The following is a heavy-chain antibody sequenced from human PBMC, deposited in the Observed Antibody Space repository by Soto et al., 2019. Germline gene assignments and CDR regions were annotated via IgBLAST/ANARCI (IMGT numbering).Heavy chain of an antibody. CDR1: YSFTSYW. Sequence: YSFTSYWIGWVRQMPGKGLEWMGIIYPGDSDTRYSPSFQGQVTISADKSISTAYLQWSSLKASDTAMYYCARSGFCGGDCYFLDAFDIWGQGTMVTVSS. CDR2: IYPGDSDT. CDR3: ARSGFCGGDCYFLDAFDI. D-gene: IGHD2-21*01. V-gene: IGHV5-51*01. J-gene: IGHJ3*02.